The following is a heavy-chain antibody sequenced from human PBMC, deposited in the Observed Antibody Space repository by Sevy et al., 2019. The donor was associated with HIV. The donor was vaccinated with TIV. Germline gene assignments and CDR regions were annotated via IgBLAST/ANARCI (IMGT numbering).Heavy chain of an antibody. J-gene: IGHJ6*02. CDR2: IRSKAYGGTT. V-gene: IGHV3-49*03. Sequence: GGSLRLSCTASGFTFGDYAMSWFRQAPGKGLEWVGFIRSKAYGGTTEYAASVKGRFTISRVNSKSIAYLQMNSLKTEDTAVYYCTNTRVAVAGALPYYYYGMDVWGQGTTVTVSS. CDR1: GFTFGDYA. D-gene: IGHD6-19*01. CDR3: TNTRVAVAGALPYYYYGMDV.